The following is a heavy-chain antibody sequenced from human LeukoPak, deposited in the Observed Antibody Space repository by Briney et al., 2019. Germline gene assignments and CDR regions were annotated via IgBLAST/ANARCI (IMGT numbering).Heavy chain of an antibody. CDR3: ARGGKRVTIFGVVIPHDY. CDR2: ISSSSSYI. Sequence: PGGSLRLSCAASGFTFSSYSMNWVRQAPGKGPEWVSSISSSSSYIYYADSVKGRFTISRDNAKNSLYLQMNSLRAEDTAVYYCARGGKRVTIFGVVIPHDYWGQGTLVTVSS. D-gene: IGHD3-3*01. CDR1: GFTFSSYS. J-gene: IGHJ4*02. V-gene: IGHV3-21*01.